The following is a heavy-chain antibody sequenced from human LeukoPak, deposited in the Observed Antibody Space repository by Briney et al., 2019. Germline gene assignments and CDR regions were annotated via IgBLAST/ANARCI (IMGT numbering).Heavy chain of an antibody. J-gene: IGHJ4*02. V-gene: IGHV4-4*07. CDR1: GGSISSYY. D-gene: IGHD3-10*01. Sequence: SETLSLTCTVSGGSISSYYWSWIRQPAGKGLEWIGRIYTSGSTNYNPSLKSRVTMSVDTSKNQFSLKLSSVTAADTAVYYCARESLLAWFGELRSRLQPGDTYYFDYWGQGTLVTVSS. CDR2: IYTSGST. CDR3: ARESLLAWFGELRSRLQPGDTYYFDY.